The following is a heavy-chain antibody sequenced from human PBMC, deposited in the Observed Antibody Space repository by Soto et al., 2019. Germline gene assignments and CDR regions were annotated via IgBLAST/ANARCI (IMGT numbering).Heavy chain of an antibody. CDR2: ISSDGSNT. V-gene: IGHV3-74*01. J-gene: IGHJ4*02. CDR3: TTGVTYYYDSSGYYADY. D-gene: IGHD3-22*01. Sequence: GGSLRLSCVASGFTFTHYRMHWVRQAPGKGLVWVSYISSDGSNTNYADSVKGRFTISRDNAKNTLYLQMNSLRVEDTALYYCTTGVTYYYDSSGYYADYWGQGTLVTVSS. CDR1: GFTFTHYR.